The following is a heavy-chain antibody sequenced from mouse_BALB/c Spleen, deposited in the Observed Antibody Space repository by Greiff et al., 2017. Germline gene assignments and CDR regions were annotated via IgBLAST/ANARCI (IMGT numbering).Heavy chain of an antibody. CDR1: GFNIKDTY. J-gene: IGHJ2*01. V-gene: IGHV14-3*02. CDR3: ARARQLGAFDC. Sequence: QLQESGAELVKPGASVKLSCTASGFNIKDTYMHWVKQRPEQGLEWIGRIDPANGNTKYDPKFQGKATITADTSSNTAYLQLSSLTSEDTAVYYCARARQLGAFDCWGQGTTLTVSS. D-gene: IGHD3-2*01. CDR2: IDPANGNT.